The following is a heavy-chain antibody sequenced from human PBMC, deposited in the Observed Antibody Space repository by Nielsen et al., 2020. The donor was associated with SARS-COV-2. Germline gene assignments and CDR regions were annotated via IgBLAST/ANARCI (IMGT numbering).Heavy chain of an antibody. J-gene: IGHJ3*01. CDR1: GFSLSNYA. V-gene: IGHV3-7*01. Sequence: GESLNTPCAASGFSLSNYALSWVRQVPGKGLERVADIKPDGSEKVYVDSVKGRFTISRDNAKNSMSLQMNSLRVEDTAVYYCARDWSRAFDVWGQGTMVTVSS. CDR3: ARDWSRAFDV. CDR2: IKPDGSEK.